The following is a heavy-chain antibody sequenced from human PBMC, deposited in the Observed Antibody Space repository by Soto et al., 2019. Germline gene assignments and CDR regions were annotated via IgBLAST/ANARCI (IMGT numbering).Heavy chain of an antibody. D-gene: IGHD3-10*01. J-gene: IGHJ5*02. CDR2: IHHSGST. V-gene: IGHV4-30-2*01. CDR1: GGSISSAGYS. Sequence: QLQLQESGSGLVKPSQTLSLTCAVSGGSISSAGYSWSWIRQPPGKGLAWIGYIHHSGSTYYNPPFKSRVTISVARSKSQFSLKLSSVTAADPAVYYCARVPGPGGQGTLVTVSS. CDR3: ARVPGP.